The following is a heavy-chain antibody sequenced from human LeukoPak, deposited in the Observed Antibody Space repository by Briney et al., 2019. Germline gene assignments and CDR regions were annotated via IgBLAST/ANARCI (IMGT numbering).Heavy chain of an antibody. J-gene: IGHJ6*03. V-gene: IGHV1-8*01. CDR3: AAGYSSGWPLRPHYYYYMDV. CDR1: GYTFTSYD. D-gene: IGHD6-19*01. Sequence: ASVKVSCKASGYTFTSYDINWVRQATGQGLEWMGCMSPNSANTAYAQKFQGRVTMTRNTSINTAYMELSSLRSEDTAVYYCAAGYSSGWPLRPHYYYYMDVWGKGTTVTVSS. CDR2: MSPNSANT.